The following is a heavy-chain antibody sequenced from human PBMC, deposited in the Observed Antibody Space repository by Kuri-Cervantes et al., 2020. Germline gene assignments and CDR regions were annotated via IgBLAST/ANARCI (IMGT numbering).Heavy chain of an antibody. CDR1: GSSISSTYY. CDR3: AREGRTGDAFDI. Sequence: GSLRLSCAVSGSSISSTYYWGCIRQPPGKGLQWIGSISHSGSTYYNPSLKSRVTISVDTSKNQFSLKLSSVTAADTAVYYCAREGRTGDAFDIWGQGTMVTVSS. CDR2: ISHSGST. D-gene: IGHD3/OR15-3a*01. J-gene: IGHJ3*02. V-gene: IGHV4-38-2*02.